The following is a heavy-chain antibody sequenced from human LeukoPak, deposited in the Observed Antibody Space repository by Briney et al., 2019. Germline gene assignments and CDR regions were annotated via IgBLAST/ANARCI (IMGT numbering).Heavy chain of an antibody. CDR3: TGSFGELSFFDY. J-gene: IGHJ4*02. CDR1: GFTFGDYG. Sequence: GGSLRLSCTASGFTFGDYGMSWVRQAPGKGLEWVGVIRSKAYGATTESAASVKGRFTISRDYSKSIPYLQMNSLKTDDRAVYFCTGSFGELSFFDYWGQGTLVTVSS. D-gene: IGHD3-10*01. CDR2: IRSKAYGATT. V-gene: IGHV3-49*04.